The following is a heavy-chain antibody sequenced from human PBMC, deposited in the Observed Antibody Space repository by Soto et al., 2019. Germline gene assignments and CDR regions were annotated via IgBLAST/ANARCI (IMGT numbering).Heavy chain of an antibody. CDR2: INLRGGTT. CDR3: ARGPDDSDVPRWDH. CDR1: GYNFNQYY. V-gene: IGHV1-46*02. J-gene: IGHJ4*02. Sequence: QVQLVQSGPEVRKPGASVRLSCATSGYNFNQYYIHWVRQAPGQGLAWMGIINLRGGTTEYAHKFRGRVTVTGDTYTRTAYMELSSLRSEDTAVYFCARGPDDSDVPRWDHWGQGTLITVSS. D-gene: IGHD4-17*01.